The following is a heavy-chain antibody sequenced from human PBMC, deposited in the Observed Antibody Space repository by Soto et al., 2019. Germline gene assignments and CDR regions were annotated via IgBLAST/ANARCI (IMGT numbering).Heavy chain of an antibody. CDR1: GFTFSSYA. CDR3: AKDAGDQPGFDY. J-gene: IGHJ4*02. D-gene: IGHD2-21*01. CDR2: ISGSGGST. Sequence: EVQLLESGGGLVQPGGSLRLSCAASGFTFSSYAMSWVRQAPGKGLEWVSAISGSGGSTYYADSVKGRFTIPRDNSKNTLYLQLNSLRAEDTAVYYCAKDAGDQPGFDYWGQGTLVTVSS. V-gene: IGHV3-23*01.